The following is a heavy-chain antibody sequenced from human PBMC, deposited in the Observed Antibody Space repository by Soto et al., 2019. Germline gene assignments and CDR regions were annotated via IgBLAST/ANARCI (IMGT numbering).Heavy chain of an antibody. CDR2: IIPIFGTA. CDR3: ARGEAARSYYYYYYGMDV. Sequence: SVKVSCKASGGTFSSYAISWVRQAPGQGLEWMGGIIPIFGTANYAQKFQGRVTITADESTSTAYMKLSSLRSEDTAVYYCARGEAARSYYYYYYGMDVWGQGTTVTV. D-gene: IGHD6-6*01. V-gene: IGHV1-69*13. J-gene: IGHJ6*02. CDR1: GGTFSSYA.